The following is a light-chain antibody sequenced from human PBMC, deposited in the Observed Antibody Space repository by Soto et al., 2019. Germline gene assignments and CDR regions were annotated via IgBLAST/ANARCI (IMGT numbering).Light chain of an antibody. J-gene: IGKJ2*01. CDR3: QQYGRSPPFT. Sequence: IVLTQSPGTLSLSPGERATHSCRASQSVSSTYIAWYQQNPGQAPRLLIYGASSRATGIPDRFSGSGSGTDFTLTISRLEPEDFAVYFCQQYGRSPPFTFGQGIKVE. CDR1: QSVSSTY. CDR2: GAS. V-gene: IGKV3-20*01.